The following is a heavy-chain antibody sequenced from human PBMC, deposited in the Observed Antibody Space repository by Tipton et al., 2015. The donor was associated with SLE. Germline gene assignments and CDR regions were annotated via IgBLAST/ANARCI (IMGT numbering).Heavy chain of an antibody. CDR1: GGSFSGYY. V-gene: IGHV4-34*01. CDR2: INHSGST. D-gene: IGHD2-15*01. CDR3: ARALPPFYYYGLDV. Sequence: TLSLTCAVYGGSFSGYYWSWIRQSPGKGLEWIGDINHSGSTNYNPSLKSRVTISVDTSKNQFSLNLDSVTAADTAVYFCARALPPFYYYGLDVWGQGTAVTVS. J-gene: IGHJ6*02.